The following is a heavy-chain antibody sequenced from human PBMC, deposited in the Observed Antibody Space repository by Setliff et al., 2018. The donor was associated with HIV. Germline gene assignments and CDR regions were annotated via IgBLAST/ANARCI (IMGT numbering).Heavy chain of an antibody. J-gene: IGHJ4*02. CDR3: VRGMTSYDSSGYSIPYYFDY. D-gene: IGHD3-22*01. V-gene: IGHV1-46*01. CDR1: GYTFTGYY. CDR2: INPSGGGT. Sequence: GASVKVSCKTSGYTFTGYYIHWVRQVPGQGLEWMGRINPSGGGTTYAQKFQGRVTMTRDTSTDTLYMDLSSLTSEDTAVYYCVRGMTSYDSSGYSIPYYFDYWGQGTLVTVSS.